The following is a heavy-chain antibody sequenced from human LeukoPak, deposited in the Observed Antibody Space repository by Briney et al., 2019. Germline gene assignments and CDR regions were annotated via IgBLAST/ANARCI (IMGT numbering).Heavy chain of an antibody. J-gene: IGHJ5*02. CDR3: ARAHYDFWSGYRRFDP. CDR1: GFTFSSYW. V-gene: IGHV3-74*01. CDR2: INTDGSST. D-gene: IGHD3-3*01. Sequence: PGGSLRLSCAASGFTFSSYWMHWVRQAPGKGLVWVSRINTDGSSTSYADSVKGRFTISRDNAKNTLYLQMNSLRAEDTAVYYCARAHYDFWSGYRRFDPWGQGTLVTVSS.